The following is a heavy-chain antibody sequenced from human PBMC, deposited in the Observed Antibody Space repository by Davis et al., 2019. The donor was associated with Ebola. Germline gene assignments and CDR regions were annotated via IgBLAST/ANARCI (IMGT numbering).Heavy chain of an antibody. CDR3: SRDVEDSAIISYGLDV. V-gene: IGHV3-48*02. CDR2: ISGSSSTV. CDR1: GGTFSSYA. D-gene: IGHD5-12*01. J-gene: IGHJ6*02. Sequence: SCKASGGTFSSYAISWVRQAPGEGLEWVSYISGSSSTVYNADSVKGRFTISRDNAKNSLYLQMNSLRDEDTAVYYCSRDVEDSAIISYGLDVWGQGTTVTVSS.